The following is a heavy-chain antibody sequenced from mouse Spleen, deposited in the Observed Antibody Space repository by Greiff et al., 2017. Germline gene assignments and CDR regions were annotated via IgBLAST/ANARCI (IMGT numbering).Heavy chain of an antibody. CDR3: ARGSSEAMDY. V-gene: IGHV5-17*01. CDR1: GFTFSDYG. J-gene: IGHJ4*01. Sequence: EVKVEESGGGLVKPGGSLKLSCAASGFTFSDYGMHWVRQAPEKGLEWVAYISSGSSTIYYADTVKGRFTISRDNAKNTLFLQMTSLRSEDTAMYYCARGSSEAMDYWGQGTSVTVSS. D-gene: IGHD1-1*01. CDR2: ISSGSSTI.